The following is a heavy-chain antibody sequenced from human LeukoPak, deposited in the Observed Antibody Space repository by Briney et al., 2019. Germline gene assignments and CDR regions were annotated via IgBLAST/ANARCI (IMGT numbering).Heavy chain of an antibody. CDR1: GGSISSHY. CDR3: ARGRGAYYGSGSYYPTDAFDI. V-gene: IGHV4-59*11. CDR2: IYYSGST. D-gene: IGHD3-10*01. J-gene: IGHJ3*02. Sequence: SGTLSLTCTVSGGSISSHYWSWIRQPPGKGLEWIGYIYYSGSTNYNPSLKSRVTISVDTSKNQFSLKLSSVTAADTAVYYCARGRGAYYGSGSYYPTDAFDIWGQGTMVTVSS.